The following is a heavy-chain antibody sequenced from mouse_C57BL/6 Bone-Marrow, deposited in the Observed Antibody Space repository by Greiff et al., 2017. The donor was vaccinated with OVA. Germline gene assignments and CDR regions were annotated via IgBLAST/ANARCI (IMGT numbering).Heavy chain of an antibody. CDR1: GYTFTSYW. V-gene: IGHV1-50*01. CDR2: IDPSDSYT. CDR3: ARGGAVDY. Sequence: QVQLQQPGAELVKPGASVKLSCKASGYTFTSYWMQWVKQRPGQGLEWIGEIDPSDSYTNYNQKFKGKATLTVDTSSSTAYMQLSSLTSEDSAVYYCARGGAVDYWGQGTSVTVSS. J-gene: IGHJ4*01.